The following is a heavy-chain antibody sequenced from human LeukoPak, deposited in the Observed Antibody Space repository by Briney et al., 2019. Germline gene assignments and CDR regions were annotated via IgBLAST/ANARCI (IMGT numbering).Heavy chain of an antibody. CDR3: ARDITPETTLMTNY. Sequence: ASVKVSCKTSGYTFTGYYLHWVRQAPGQGLDWMGWVNPNSGGTNYAQKFQGRVTMTRDTSITTGYMELSGLRSDDTALYYCARDITPETTLMTNYWGQGTLVTVSS. J-gene: IGHJ4*02. CDR1: GYTFTGYY. V-gene: IGHV1-2*02. D-gene: IGHD4-11*01. CDR2: VNPNSGGT.